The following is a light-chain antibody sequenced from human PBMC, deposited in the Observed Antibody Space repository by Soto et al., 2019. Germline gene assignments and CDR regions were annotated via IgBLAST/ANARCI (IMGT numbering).Light chain of an antibody. V-gene: IGKV1-27*01. Sequence: GDRVTITCQASQGISSWLAWYQQKPGELPKLVIYAASILQTGVPSRFSGSGSGTDFSLTISSLQPEDVATYFCQKYNSPPRTFGQGTKVDIK. CDR2: AAS. CDR1: QGISSW. J-gene: IGKJ1*01. CDR3: QKYNSPPRT.